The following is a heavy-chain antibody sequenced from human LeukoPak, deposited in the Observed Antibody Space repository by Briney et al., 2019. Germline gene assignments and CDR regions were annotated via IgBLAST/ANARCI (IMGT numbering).Heavy chain of an antibody. CDR1: GGTFSSYV. Sequence: ASVKVSCKASGGTFSSYVINWVRQATGQGLEWMGWMNPNSGNTGYAQKFQGRVTMTRNTSISTAYMELSSLRSEDTAVYYCARSPSRYGYMDVWGKGTTVTISS. CDR2: MNPNSGNT. D-gene: IGHD1-14*01. CDR3: ARSPSRYGYMDV. J-gene: IGHJ6*03. V-gene: IGHV1-8*02.